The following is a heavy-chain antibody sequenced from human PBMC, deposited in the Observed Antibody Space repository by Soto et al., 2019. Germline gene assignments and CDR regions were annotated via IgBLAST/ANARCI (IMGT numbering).Heavy chain of an antibody. Sequence: QVQLVQSGAEVRKPGSSVRVSCRTSGDTFTSYTINWVRQAPGQGLEWMGRIIPSLNMANYAQKFQGSVTFTADKSTSTAYMDLSSLTSEDTAVYFCATGLVPRFFESWGQGTPVTVSS. CDR1: GDTFTSYT. CDR3: ATGLVPRFFES. D-gene: IGHD6-6*01. J-gene: IGHJ4*02. CDR2: IIPSLNMA. V-gene: IGHV1-69*02.